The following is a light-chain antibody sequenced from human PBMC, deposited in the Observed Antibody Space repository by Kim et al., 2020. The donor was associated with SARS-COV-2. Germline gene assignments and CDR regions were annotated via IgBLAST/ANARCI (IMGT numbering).Light chain of an antibody. CDR1: SSDVGGYNY. CDR2: DVS. V-gene: IGLV2-14*04. Sequence: GQSITISFTGTSSDVGGYNYVSWYQQHPGTAPKLMIYDVSKRPSGVSNRFSGSKSGNTASLTISGLQAEDEADYYCSSYTSSSTVVFGGGTQLTVL. CDR3: SSYTSSSTVV. J-gene: IGLJ2*01.